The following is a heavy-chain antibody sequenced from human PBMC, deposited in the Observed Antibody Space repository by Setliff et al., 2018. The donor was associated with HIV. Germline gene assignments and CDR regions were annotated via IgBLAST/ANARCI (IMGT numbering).Heavy chain of an antibody. CDR2: INNDTTTT. Sequence: PGGSLRLSCAASGFTLSNYWVNWVRQAPGQGLVWVSGINNDTTTTTYADSVKGRFSISRDNAKNTLYLQMNGLRGEDTAVYYCAMFSSSSGWGQGTQVTVSS. CDR1: GFTLSNYW. V-gene: IGHV3-74*01. D-gene: IGHD6-6*01. J-gene: IGHJ4*02. CDR3: AMFSSSSG.